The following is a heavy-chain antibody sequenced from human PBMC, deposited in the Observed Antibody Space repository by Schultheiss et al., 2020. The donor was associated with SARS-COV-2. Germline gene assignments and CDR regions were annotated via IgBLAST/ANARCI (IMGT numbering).Heavy chain of an antibody. J-gene: IGHJ4*02. Sequence: SETLSLTCTASGDSISSYYWSWIRQPPGKGLEWIGHTSYSGSTNYNPSLKSRVTISVDTSKNHLSLKMSSVTAADTAVYYCARHGVGLDFDYWGQGTLVTVSS. CDR1: GDSISSYY. CDR2: TSYSGST. D-gene: IGHD3-10*01. CDR3: ARHGVGLDFDY. V-gene: IGHV4-59*08.